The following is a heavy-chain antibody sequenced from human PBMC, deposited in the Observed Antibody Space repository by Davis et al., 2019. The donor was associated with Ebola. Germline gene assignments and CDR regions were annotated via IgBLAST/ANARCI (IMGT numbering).Heavy chain of an antibody. D-gene: IGHD3-9*01. Sequence: PGGSLRLSCAASGFTFSSYEMNWVRQAPGKGLEWVSYISSSGSTIYYADSVKGRFTISRDNAKNSLYLQMNSLRAEDTAVYYCAKGNFDWIYYYYGMDVWGQGTTVTVSS. V-gene: IGHV3-48*03. CDR2: ISSSGSTI. J-gene: IGHJ6*02. CDR1: GFTFSSYE. CDR3: AKGNFDWIYYYYGMDV.